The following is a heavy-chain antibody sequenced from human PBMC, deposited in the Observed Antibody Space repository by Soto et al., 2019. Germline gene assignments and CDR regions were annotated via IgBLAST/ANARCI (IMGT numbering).Heavy chain of an antibody. D-gene: IGHD2-21*02. V-gene: IGHV4-34*01. CDR2: INHSGST. J-gene: IGHJ3*02. CDR1: GGSFSGYY. Sequence: SETLSLTCAVYGGSFSGYYWSWIRQPPGKGLEWIGEINHSGSTNYNPSLKSRVTISVDTSKNQFSLKLCSVTAADTAVYYCAREWNCGGDCSYDAFDIWGQGTMVTGSS. CDR3: AREWNCGGDCSYDAFDI.